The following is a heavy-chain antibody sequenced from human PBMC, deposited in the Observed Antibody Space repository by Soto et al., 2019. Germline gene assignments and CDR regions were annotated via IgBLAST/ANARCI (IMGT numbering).Heavy chain of an antibody. CDR3: ARRLDTAMVTGAFYI. CDR2: VNPSGGST. V-gene: IGHV1-46*01. J-gene: IGHJ3*02. CDR1: GYTFTSYY. D-gene: IGHD5-18*01. Sequence: ASVKVSCKASGYTFTSYYMHWVRQAPGQGLEWMGIVNPSGGSTSYAQKFQGRVTMTRDTSTSTVYMELSSLRSEDTAVYYCARRLDTAMVTGAFYIWRRETMVT.